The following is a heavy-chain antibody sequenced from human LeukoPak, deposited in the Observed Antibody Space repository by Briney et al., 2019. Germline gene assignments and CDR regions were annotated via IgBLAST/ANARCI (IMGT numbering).Heavy chain of an antibody. CDR1: GFTFSSYA. CDR2: ISSNGGST. V-gene: IGHV3-64*01. D-gene: IGHD3-22*01. J-gene: IGHJ4*02. Sequence: PGGSLRLSCAASGFTFSSYAMQWVRQAPGKGLEYVSAISSNGGSTYYANSVKGRFTISRDNSKNTLYLQMGSLRAEDMAVYYCARDNWVYDSSGYYSYYFDYWGQGTLVTVSS. CDR3: ARDNWVYDSSGYYSYYFDY.